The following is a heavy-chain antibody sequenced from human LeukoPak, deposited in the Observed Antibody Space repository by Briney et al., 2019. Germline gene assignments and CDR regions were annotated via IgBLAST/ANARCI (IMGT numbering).Heavy chain of an antibody. CDR2: IYYSGST. Sequence: SETLSLTCTVSGGSISSSSYYWGWIRQPPGKGLEWIGSIYYSGSTYYNPSLKSRVTISVDTSKNQFSLKLSSVTAADTAVYYCARVDYDFWSGYYTYYYYYMDVWGKGTTVTVSS. CDR1: GGSISSSSYY. CDR3: ARVDYDFWSGYYTYYYYYMDV. V-gene: IGHV4-39*07. J-gene: IGHJ6*03. D-gene: IGHD3-3*01.